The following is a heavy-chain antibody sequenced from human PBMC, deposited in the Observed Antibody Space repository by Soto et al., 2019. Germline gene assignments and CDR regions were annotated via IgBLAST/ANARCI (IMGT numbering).Heavy chain of an antibody. CDR1: GGSISSYY. J-gene: IGHJ5*02. D-gene: IGHD1-7*01. CDR3: ARHGDWNYGGNWFDP. CDR2: IYYSGST. Sequence: SETLSLTCTVSGGSISSYYWSWIRQPPGKGLEWIGYIYYSGSTNYNPSLKSRVTISVDTSKNQFSLKLSSVTAADTAVYYCARHGDWNYGGNWFDPWGQGTLVTVSS. V-gene: IGHV4-59*08.